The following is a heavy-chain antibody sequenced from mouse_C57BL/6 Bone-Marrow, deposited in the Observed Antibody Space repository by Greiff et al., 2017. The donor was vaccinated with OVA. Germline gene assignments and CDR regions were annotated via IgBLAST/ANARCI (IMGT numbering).Heavy chain of an antibody. CDR2: ISNGGGSS. Sequence: EVKVVESGGGLVQPGGSLKLSCAASGFTFSDYYMYWVSQTPEKRLEWVAYISNGGGSSYYPDTVTGRFTISRDNAKNTLYLQMSRLNSEDTAMYYCARHYDGDYYAMDYWGQGTSVTVSS. CDR3: ARHYDGDYYAMDY. D-gene: IGHD2-3*01. CDR1: GFTFSDYY. V-gene: IGHV5-12*01. J-gene: IGHJ4*01.